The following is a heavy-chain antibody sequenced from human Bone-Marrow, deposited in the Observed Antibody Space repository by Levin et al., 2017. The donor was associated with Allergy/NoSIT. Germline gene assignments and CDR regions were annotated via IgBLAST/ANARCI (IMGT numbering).Heavy chain of an antibody. CDR3: ARRYGQGSIDY. CDR2: IYYSGST. J-gene: IGHJ4*02. V-gene: IGHV4-59*08. CDR1: GGSIRSYY. Sequence: SQTLSLTCTVSGGSIRSYYWNWIRQPPGKGLEWIGYIYYSGSTNYNPSLESRVTISVDTSKNQFSLSLSSVTAADTAVYYCARRYGQGSIDYWGQGTLVTVSS. D-gene: IGHD6-13*01.